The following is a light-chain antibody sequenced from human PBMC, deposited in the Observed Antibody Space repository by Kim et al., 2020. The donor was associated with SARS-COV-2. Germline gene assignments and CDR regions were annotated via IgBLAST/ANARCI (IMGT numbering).Light chain of an antibody. V-gene: IGLV2-14*04. Sequence: GQSITSSCTGTSSDIGNYHFVSWSQQHPGKAPKLLIYDVSKRPSGVSDRFSGSKSGNTASLTISGLQAEDEADYYCSSHIGSSTWVFGGGTQLTVL. CDR3: SSHIGSSTWV. J-gene: IGLJ3*02. CDR2: DVS. CDR1: SSDIGNYHF.